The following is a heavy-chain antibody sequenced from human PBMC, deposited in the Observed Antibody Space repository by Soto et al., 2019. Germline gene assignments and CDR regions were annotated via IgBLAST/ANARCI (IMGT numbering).Heavy chain of an antibody. D-gene: IGHD3-10*01. Sequence: QVQLVESGGGVVQPGRSLRLSCAASGFTFSSYGMHWVRQAPGKGLEWVAVISYDGSNKYYADSVKGRFTISRDNSKNTLYLQMNILRAEDTAVYYCAKDPNYCYGSGSYFDYWGQGTLVTVSS. CDR2: ISYDGSNK. J-gene: IGHJ4*02. V-gene: IGHV3-30*18. CDR1: GFTFSSYG. CDR3: AKDPNYCYGSGSYFDY.